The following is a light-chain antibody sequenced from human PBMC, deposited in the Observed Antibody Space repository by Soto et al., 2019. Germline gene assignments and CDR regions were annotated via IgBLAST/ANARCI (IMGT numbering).Light chain of an antibody. CDR3: QQYGSSPFT. CDR1: QSVSSNY. J-gene: IGKJ3*01. V-gene: IGKV3-20*01. Sequence: EIVLTQSPGTLSLSPGERATLSCRASQSVSSNYLAWYQQKHGQAPRLLIYGASSRATGIPDRFSGSASGTDFTLTIIRLEPEDFAVYYCQQYGSSPFTVGPGTKVDIK. CDR2: GAS.